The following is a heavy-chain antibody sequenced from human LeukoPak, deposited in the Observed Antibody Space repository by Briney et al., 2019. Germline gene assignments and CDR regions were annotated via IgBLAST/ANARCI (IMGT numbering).Heavy chain of an antibody. Sequence: SETLSLTCSISGDSIRRNYWSWIRQPPGKGLEWIGYIHYSGNTNYNPSLKSRVSISVDTSKNQFSLKLLSVTAADTAVYYCAAYRSGTHYNSYYFDDWGQGTLVTVSS. V-gene: IGHV4-59*08. CDR2: IHYSGNT. CDR1: GDSIRRNY. J-gene: IGHJ4*02. D-gene: IGHD3-10*01. CDR3: AAYRSGTHYNSYYFDD.